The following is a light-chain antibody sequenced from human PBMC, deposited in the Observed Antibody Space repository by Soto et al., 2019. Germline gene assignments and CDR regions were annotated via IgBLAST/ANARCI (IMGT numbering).Light chain of an antibody. CDR2: GAS. Sequence: EVVMTQSPATLSVSPGERATLSCKASQNVNANLTWYQQKPGQAPRLLIHGASTRATGIPARFSGSGFGTGFILTISSLQSEDFAVYYCQQYNTWLWTFGQGTKVEGK. V-gene: IGKV3-15*01. J-gene: IGKJ1*01. CDR3: QQYNTWLWT. CDR1: QNVNAN.